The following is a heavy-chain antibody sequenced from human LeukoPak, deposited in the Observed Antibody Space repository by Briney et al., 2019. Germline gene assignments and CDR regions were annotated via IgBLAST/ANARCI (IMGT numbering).Heavy chain of an antibody. CDR1: GFTFSSYA. CDR3: AKRVMVRGVTGWFDP. Sequence: GGSLRLSCAASGFTFSSYAVSWVRQAPGKGLEWVSAISGSGGSTYYADSVKGRFTISRDNSKNTLYLQMNSLRAEDTAVYYCAKRVMVRGVTGWFDPWGQGTLVTVSS. CDR2: ISGSGGST. J-gene: IGHJ5*02. D-gene: IGHD3-10*01. V-gene: IGHV3-23*01.